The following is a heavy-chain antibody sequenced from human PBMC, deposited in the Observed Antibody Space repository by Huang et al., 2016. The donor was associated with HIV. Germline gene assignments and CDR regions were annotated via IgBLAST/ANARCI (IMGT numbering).Heavy chain of an antibody. D-gene: IGHD3-3*01. CDR3: ARQWTILEWLLGLDV. Sequence: QMQLQQRGAGLLKPSETLSLTCGVSGGSFTGNYLTWIRQAPGKGLEWIGEVNDSGAINDNPSLNGRVTISLDKSNRELSLNLRSVTAADTAVYYCARQWTILEWLLGLDVWGQGTTVIVSS. CDR2: VNDSGAI. V-gene: IGHV4-34*02. J-gene: IGHJ6*02. CDR1: GGSFTGNY.